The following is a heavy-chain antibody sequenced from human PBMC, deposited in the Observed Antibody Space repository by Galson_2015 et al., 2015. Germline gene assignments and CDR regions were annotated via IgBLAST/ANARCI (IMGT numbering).Heavy chain of an antibody. CDR3: ARDLSYSSSFDY. CDR1: GFTFSHYG. Sequence: SLRLSCAASGFTFSHYGMHWVRQAPGKGLEWVAVTWYDGSKTYYADSVKGRFTISRDNSRNTLYLQMNSLRVEDTSVYYCARDLSYSSSFDYWGQGTLVTVAS. D-gene: IGHD6-6*01. J-gene: IGHJ4*02. CDR2: TWYDGSKT. V-gene: IGHV3-33*01.